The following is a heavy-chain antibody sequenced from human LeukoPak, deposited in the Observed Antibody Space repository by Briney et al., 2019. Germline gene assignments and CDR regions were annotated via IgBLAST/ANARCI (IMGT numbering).Heavy chain of an antibody. J-gene: IGHJ2*01. V-gene: IGHV4-61*02. CDR1: GGSISSGSYY. D-gene: IGHD2-15*01. CDR3: ARDRCSGGSCYPWYFDL. CDR2: IYTSGST. Sequence: SQTLSLTCTASGGSISSGSYYWSWIRQPAGKGLEWIGRIYTSGSTNYNPSLKSRVTISVDTSKNQFSLKLSSVTAADTAVYYCARDRCSGGSCYPWYFDLWGRGTLVTVSS.